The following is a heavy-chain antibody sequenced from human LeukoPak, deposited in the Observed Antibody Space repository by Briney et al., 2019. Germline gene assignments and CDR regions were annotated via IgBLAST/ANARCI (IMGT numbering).Heavy chain of an antibody. Sequence: PSDTLSLMCAVYGGSFSGCYWSWIRQPPGKGLEWIGEINHSGSTNYNPSLKSRVTISVDTSKNQFSLKLNSVTAADTAVYYCARGAPKEIQLWLRLRGVAFDIWGQGTMVTVSS. J-gene: IGHJ3*02. D-gene: IGHD5-18*01. CDR3: ARGAPKEIQLWLRLRGVAFDI. V-gene: IGHV4-34*01. CDR2: INHSGST. CDR1: GGSFSGCY.